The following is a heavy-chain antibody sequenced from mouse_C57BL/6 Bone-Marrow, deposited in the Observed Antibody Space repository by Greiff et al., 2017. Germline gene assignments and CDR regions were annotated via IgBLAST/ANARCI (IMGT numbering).Heavy chain of an antibody. Sequence: VQLKQSGAELVRPGASVKLSCTASGFNIKDYYMHWVKQRPEQGLEWIGRIDPEDGDTEYAPKFQGKATMTADTSSNTAYLQLSSLTSEVTAVYYCTTLYGLLTWFAYWGQGTLVTVSA. CDR2: IDPEDGDT. V-gene: IGHV14-1*01. D-gene: IGHD1-1*02. J-gene: IGHJ3*01. CDR1: GFNIKDYY. CDR3: TTLYGLLTWFAY.